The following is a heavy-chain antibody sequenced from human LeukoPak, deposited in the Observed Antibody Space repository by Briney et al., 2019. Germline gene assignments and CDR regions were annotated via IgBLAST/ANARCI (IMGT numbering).Heavy chain of an antibody. CDR3: AKDQGIQLWLKYFQH. Sequence: GGSLRLSCAASGFTFNNYAMTWVRQAPGKGLEWGSAISGSGGTTLYADSVKGRFTISRDNSKSTLYLQMDSLRAEGTAVYYCAKDQGIQLWLKYFQHWGQGTLVTVSS. D-gene: IGHD5-18*01. J-gene: IGHJ1*01. V-gene: IGHV3-23*01. CDR2: ISGSGGTT. CDR1: GFTFNNYA.